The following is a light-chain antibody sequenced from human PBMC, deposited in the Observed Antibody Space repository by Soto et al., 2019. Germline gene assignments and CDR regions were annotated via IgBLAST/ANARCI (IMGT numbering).Light chain of an antibody. CDR3: QQYNSYPT. Sequence: DFQMTQSPSTLSASVGYRVTITCRASQNIRSRLAWFQQKPGKAPKLLIYDASSLESGVPSRFSGSGSGTEFTLTISSLQPDDFATYYCQQYNSYPTFGQGTKVDI. CDR2: DAS. V-gene: IGKV1-5*01. CDR1: QNIRSR. J-gene: IGKJ1*01.